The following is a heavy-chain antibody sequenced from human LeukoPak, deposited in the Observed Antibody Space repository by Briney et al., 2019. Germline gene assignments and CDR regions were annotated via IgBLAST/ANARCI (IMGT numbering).Heavy chain of an antibody. V-gene: IGHV4-38-2*01. CDR2: IYQSGST. D-gene: IGHD3-3*01. J-gene: IGHJ5*02. CDR1: GYSISSGYY. Sequence: SETLSLTCAVSGYSISSGYYWGWIRQPPGKGLEWIGSIYQSGSTYYNPSLKSRVTIPVDTSKNQFSLKLSSVTAADTAVYYCARHDADYDFWSGYYTRWFDPWGQGTLVTVSS. CDR3: ARHDADYDFWSGYYTRWFDP.